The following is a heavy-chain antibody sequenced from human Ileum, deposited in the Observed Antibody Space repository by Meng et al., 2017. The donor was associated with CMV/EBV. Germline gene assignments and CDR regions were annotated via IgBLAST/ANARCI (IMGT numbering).Heavy chain of an antibody. CDR2: ISYDGSNK. Sequence: GESLKISCAASGFTFSSYAMHWVRQAPGKGLEWVAVISYDGSNKYYADSVKGRFTISRDNSKNTLYLQMNSLRAEDTAVYYCARDLTTGESYTFDYWGQGTLVTVSS. CDR1: GFTFSSYA. V-gene: IGHV3-30*04. J-gene: IGHJ4*02. CDR3: ARDLTTGESYTFDY. D-gene: IGHD1-26*01.